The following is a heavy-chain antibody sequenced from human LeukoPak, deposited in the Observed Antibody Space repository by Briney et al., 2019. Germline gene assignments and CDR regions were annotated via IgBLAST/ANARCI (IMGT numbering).Heavy chain of an antibody. CDR3: ARITGTTIPDAFDI. CDR2: ISAYNGNT. V-gene: IGHV1-18*01. J-gene: IGHJ3*02. Sequence: ASVKVSCKASGYTFTSYGISWVRQAPGQGLEWMRWISAYNGNTNYAQKLQGRVTMTTDTSTSTAYMELRSLRSDDTAVYYCARITGTTIPDAFDIWGQGTMVTVSS. CDR1: GYTFTSYG. D-gene: IGHD1-1*01.